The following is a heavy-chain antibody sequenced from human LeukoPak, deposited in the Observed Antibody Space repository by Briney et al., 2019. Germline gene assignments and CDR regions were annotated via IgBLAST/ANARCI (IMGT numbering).Heavy chain of an antibody. Sequence: PSETLSLTCTVSGGSISSGGYYWSWIRQHPGKGLEWIGYIYYSGSTYYNPSLKSRVTISVDTSKNQFSLKLSSVTAADTAVYYCARDAGPSSTSSRWFDPWGQGTLVTVSS. V-gene: IGHV4-31*03. J-gene: IGHJ5*02. CDR1: GGSISSGGYY. CDR3: ARDAGPSSTSSRWFDP. CDR2: IYYSGST. D-gene: IGHD2-2*01.